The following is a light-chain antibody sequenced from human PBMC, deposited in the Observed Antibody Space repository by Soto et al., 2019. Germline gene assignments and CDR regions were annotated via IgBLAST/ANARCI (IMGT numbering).Light chain of an antibody. CDR1: QSLNSW. V-gene: IGKV1-5*03. Sequence: DIQMTQSPSTLSASVGDRVSITCRASQSLNSWLGWYQQKPAKAPKLLIYKTSTLESGVPSRFSGSGSGTEFTLTISNLQPDDFATYYCHQYNTYSFGQGTKVDIK. CDR3: HQYNTYS. J-gene: IGKJ2*01. CDR2: KTS.